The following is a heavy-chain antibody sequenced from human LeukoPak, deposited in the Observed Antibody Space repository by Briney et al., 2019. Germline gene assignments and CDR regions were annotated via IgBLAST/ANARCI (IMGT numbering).Heavy chain of an antibody. CDR2: IIPIFGTA. D-gene: IGHD6-19*01. Sequence: SVKVSCKASGGTFSSYAISWVRQAPGQGLEWMGRIIPIFGTANYAQKFQGRVTITTEESTSTAYMELSSLRSEDTAVYYCARDQGYSSGWSLGYWGQGTLVTVSS. CDR3: ARDQGYSSGWSLGY. V-gene: IGHV1-69*05. J-gene: IGHJ4*02. CDR1: GGTFSSYA.